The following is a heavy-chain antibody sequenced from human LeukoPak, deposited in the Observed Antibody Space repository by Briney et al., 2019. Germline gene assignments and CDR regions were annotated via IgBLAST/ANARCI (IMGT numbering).Heavy chain of an antibody. D-gene: IGHD1-26*01. CDR3: AKSIVGASYAY. CDR2: ISGTGAST. J-gene: IGHJ4*02. V-gene: IGHV3-23*01. Sequence: GGSLRLSCAASGFTFSSYGMHWVRQAPGKGLEWVSSISGTGASTYYADSVKGRFTISRDNSKNTLYLQMNSLSAEDTALYYCAKSIVGASYAYWGQGTLVTVSS. CDR1: GFTFSSYG.